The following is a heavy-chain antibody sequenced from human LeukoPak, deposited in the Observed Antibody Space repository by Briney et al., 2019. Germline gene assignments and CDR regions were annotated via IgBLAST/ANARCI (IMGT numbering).Heavy chain of an antibody. D-gene: IGHD6-19*01. V-gene: IGHV5-51*01. CDR3: ASTLTVADAFDI. Sequence: GESLKISCKAFGYSFTNYWIDWVRQMPGKGLEWMGNIYPGNSQTTYRPSFEGQVTISADRSISTAYLQWSSLKASDTTMYYCASTLTVADAFDIWGQGTMVTVSS. CDR1: GYSFTNYW. CDR2: IYPGNSQT. J-gene: IGHJ3*02.